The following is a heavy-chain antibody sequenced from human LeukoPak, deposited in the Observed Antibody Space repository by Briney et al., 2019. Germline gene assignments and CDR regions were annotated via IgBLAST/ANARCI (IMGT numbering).Heavy chain of an antibody. V-gene: IGHV3-21*01. CDR3: ARDDDWNYEDY. D-gene: IGHD1-7*01. CDR2: ISSSSSYI. Sequence: GGSLRLSCAASGFTFSSYSMNWVRQAPGKGLEWVSSISSSSSYIYYADSVKGRFTISRDNAKNSLYLQMNSLRADDTAVYYCARDDDWNYEDYWGQGTLVTVSS. J-gene: IGHJ4*02. CDR1: GFTFSSYS.